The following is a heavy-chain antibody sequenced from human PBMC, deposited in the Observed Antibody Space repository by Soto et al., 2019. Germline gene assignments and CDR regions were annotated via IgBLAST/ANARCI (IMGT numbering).Heavy chain of an antibody. Sequence: EVQLVESGGGLVQPGGSLRLSCAASGFTVSSNYMSWVRQAPGKGLEWVSVIYSGGSTYYASSVKGRFTIPRDNSKTTLYLQRNSLRAEDTAVYYCARDRIPTGMDVWGQGTTVTVSS. J-gene: IGHJ6*02. CDR3: ARDRIPTGMDV. CDR1: GFTVSSNY. CDR2: IYSGGST. V-gene: IGHV3-66*01.